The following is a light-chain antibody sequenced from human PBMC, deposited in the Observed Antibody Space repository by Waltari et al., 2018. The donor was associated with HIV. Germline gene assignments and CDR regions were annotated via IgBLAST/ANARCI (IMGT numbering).Light chain of an antibody. CDR3: CSYAGSTTV. Sequence: QSALTQPASVSGSPGQSITISCTGTSTDIGTYNFVSWYQQPPGKAPKLGIHEVSKRPSGVSNRFSGSKSGNTASLTISGLQAEDEADYSCCSYAGSTTVFGGGTKLTVL. CDR1: STDIGTYNF. CDR2: EVS. J-gene: IGLJ2*01. V-gene: IGLV2-23*02.